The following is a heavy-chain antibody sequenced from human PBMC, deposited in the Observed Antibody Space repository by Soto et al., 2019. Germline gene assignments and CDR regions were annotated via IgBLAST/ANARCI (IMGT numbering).Heavy chain of an antibody. CDR2: MNPNSGNT. CDR3: ARDASGWYELDY. CDR1: GYTFTTYD. Sequence: QVQLVQSGAEVKKPGASVKVSCKASGYTFTTYDINWVRQATGQGLEWMGWMNPNSGNTGYAQKFQGRVTMTRNTSISTAYMELSSLRSENTAVYYCARDASGWYELDYWGQGILVTVSS. V-gene: IGHV1-8*01. D-gene: IGHD6-19*01. J-gene: IGHJ4*02.